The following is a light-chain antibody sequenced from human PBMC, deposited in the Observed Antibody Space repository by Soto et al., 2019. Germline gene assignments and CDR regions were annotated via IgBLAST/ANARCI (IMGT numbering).Light chain of an antibody. Sequence: QSVLTQPASVSGSPGQSITISCTGTSSDVGAYNYVSWYQQHPGKAPKLMIYEVNNRPSGVSNRFSGSKSGNTASLTISGLQAEDEAVYYCNSYTGTYTVIFGGGTKLTVL. J-gene: IGLJ2*01. CDR3: NSYTGTYTVI. CDR2: EVN. V-gene: IGLV2-14*01. CDR1: SSDVGAYNY.